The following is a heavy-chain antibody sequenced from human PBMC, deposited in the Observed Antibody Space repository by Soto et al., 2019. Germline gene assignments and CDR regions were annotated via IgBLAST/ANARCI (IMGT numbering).Heavy chain of an antibody. Sequence: GALRLSCAASVFTFSTYALSWVRQAPGKGLEWVSAISANGQGVYYADSVRGRFTISRDNSKNTIFLHMDSLRAEDTAVYYCAKDRNYPRDQFHYWGQGTLVTVSS. CDR2: ISANGQGV. D-gene: IGHD1-7*01. CDR3: AKDRNYPRDQFHY. V-gene: IGHV3-23*01. CDR1: VFTFSTYA. J-gene: IGHJ4*02.